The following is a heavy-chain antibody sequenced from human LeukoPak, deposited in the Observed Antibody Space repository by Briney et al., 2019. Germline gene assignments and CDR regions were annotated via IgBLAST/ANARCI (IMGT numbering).Heavy chain of an antibody. CDR2: ISHDGSNK. CDR3: ARGRGGDGYNWLCYFDY. D-gene: IGHD5-24*01. CDR1: GFTFSSYA. Sequence: PGRSLRLSCAASGFTFSSYAMHWVRQAPGKGLEWVAVISHDGSNKYYADSVKGRFSETGDNSKNTLYLQMNSLRSEDTAVYYCARGRGGDGYNWLCYFDYWGQGTVVPVSS. J-gene: IGHJ4*02. V-gene: IGHV3-30-3*01.